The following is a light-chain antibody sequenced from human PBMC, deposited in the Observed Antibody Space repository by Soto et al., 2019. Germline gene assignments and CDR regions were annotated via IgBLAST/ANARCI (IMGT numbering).Light chain of an antibody. CDR2: DAS. CDR3: QHYGSAPLT. J-gene: IGKJ4*01. CDR1: QSVSSSY. V-gene: IGKV3D-20*01. Sequence: EIVLTQSPATLSLSPGERATLSCGASQSVSSSYLAWYQQNPGLAPRLLICDASSRATGIPERFSGSGSGTDLTLTVPRLEREDVAVYYCQHYGSAPLTFGGGTKVEIK.